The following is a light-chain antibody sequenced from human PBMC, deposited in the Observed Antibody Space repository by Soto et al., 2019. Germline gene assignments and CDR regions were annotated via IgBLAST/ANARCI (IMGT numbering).Light chain of an antibody. Sequence: QSALTQPASVSGSPGQSITISCTGTSSDVGGYNYVSWYQHHPGKAPKFMIYEVSNRPSGVSNRFSGSKSGNTASLTISGLQAEDEADYYCSSYTNSSTLVVFGGGTQVTVL. CDR2: EVS. J-gene: IGLJ2*01. CDR3: SSYTNSSTLVV. CDR1: SSDVGGYNY. V-gene: IGLV2-14*01.